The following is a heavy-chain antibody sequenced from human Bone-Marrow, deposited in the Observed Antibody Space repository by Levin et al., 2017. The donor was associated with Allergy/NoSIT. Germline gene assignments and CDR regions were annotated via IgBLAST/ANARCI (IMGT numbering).Heavy chain of an antibody. D-gene: IGHD3-10*01. CDR3: ARVAEGMGSFGELLHPFFDY. CDR2: IYHSGST. Sequence: RSQTLSLTCAVSGGSISSSNWWSWVRQPPGKGLEWIGEIYHSGSTNYNPSLKSRVTISVDKSKNQFSLKLSSVTAADTAVYYCARVAEGMGSFGELLHPFFDYWGQGTLVTVSS. V-gene: IGHV4-4*02. J-gene: IGHJ4*02. CDR1: GGSISSSNW.